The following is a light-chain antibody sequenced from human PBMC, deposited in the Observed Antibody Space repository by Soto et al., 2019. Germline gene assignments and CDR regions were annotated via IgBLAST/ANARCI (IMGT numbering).Light chain of an antibody. J-gene: IGKJ3*01. CDR1: QSISSY. Sequence: DIQMTQSPSYLSASVGDRVTVTYRASQSISSYLNWYQQKPGKAPKLLIYAASSLQSGVPSRFSGSGSGTDLTLTISSLQPEDFATYYCQQSYRTPPAFGPGTKVDIK. V-gene: IGKV1-39*01. CDR3: QQSYRTPPA. CDR2: AAS.